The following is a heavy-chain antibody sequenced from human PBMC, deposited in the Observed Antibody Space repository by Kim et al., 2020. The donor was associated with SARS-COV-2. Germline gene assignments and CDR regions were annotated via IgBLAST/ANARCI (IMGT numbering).Heavy chain of an antibody. CDR3: ARHVPFYGDPPWYFDY. D-gene: IGHD4-17*01. V-gene: IGHV4-39*01. CDR1: GGSISSSSYY. Sequence: SETLSLTCTVSGGSISSSSYYWGWIRQPPGKGLEWIGSIYYSGSTYYNPSLKSRVTISVDTSKNQFSLKLSSVTAADTAVYYCARHVPFYGDPPWYFDYWGQGTLVTVSS. CDR2: IYYSGST. J-gene: IGHJ4*02.